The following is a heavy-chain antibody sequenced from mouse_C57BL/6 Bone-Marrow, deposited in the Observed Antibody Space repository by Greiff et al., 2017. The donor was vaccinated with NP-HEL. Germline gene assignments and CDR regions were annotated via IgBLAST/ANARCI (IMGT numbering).Heavy chain of an antibody. CDR1: GFTFSDYG. CDR3: ARHIYYYGSIPSMDY. V-gene: IGHV5-15*01. Sequence: EVQLVESGGGLVQPGGSLKLSCAASGFTFSDYGMAWVRQAPRKGPGWVAFISTLAYSIYYADTVTGRFTISIENAKNTLYLEMSSLRSEDTAMYYCARHIYYYGSIPSMDYWGQGTSVTVSS. CDR2: ISTLAYSI. J-gene: IGHJ4*01. D-gene: IGHD1-1*01.